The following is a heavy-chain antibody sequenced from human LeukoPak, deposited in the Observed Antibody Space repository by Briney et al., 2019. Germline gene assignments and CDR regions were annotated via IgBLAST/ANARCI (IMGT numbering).Heavy chain of an antibody. CDR3: AKLPTGIAAAGYYFDY. V-gene: IGHV3-23*01. J-gene: IGHJ4*02. Sequence: GGSLRLSCAASGFTFSSYAMSWVRQAPGKGLEWVSAISGSGGSTYYADSVKGRFTISRDNSKNTLYLQMNSLRAEDTAVYYCAKLPTGIAAAGYYFDYWAQGTLVTVSS. D-gene: IGHD6-13*01. CDR1: GFTFSSYA. CDR2: ISGSGGST.